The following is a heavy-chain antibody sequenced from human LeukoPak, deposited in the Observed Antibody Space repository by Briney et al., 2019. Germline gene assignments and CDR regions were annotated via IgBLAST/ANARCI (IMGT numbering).Heavy chain of an antibody. V-gene: IGHV3-66*01. CDR1: GFTVSSNY. Sequence: GGSLRLSCAASGFTVSSNYMTWVRQAPAKGLEWVSVIYSGGSTYYADSVEGRFIISRDNSRNTVFLEMNNLRVEYTAVYYCARDVRISGSSGTFDYWGQGTLVTVSS. CDR3: ARDVRISGSSGTFDY. D-gene: IGHD3-10*01. J-gene: IGHJ4*02. CDR2: IYSGGST.